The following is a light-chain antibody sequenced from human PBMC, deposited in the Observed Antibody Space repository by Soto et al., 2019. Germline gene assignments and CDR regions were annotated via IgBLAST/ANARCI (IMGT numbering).Light chain of an antibody. V-gene: IGKV1-5*03. J-gene: IGKJ1*01. Sequence: DIQMTQSPSTLSASVGDRVTITCRASQSISNWLAWYQQRPGKAPKLLIYKASNLESGVPSRFSGSGSGTDFTLTISSLQPDDFATYYCQQYSTYTPRTFGQGTKVDIK. CDR1: QSISNW. CDR3: QQYSTYTPRT. CDR2: KAS.